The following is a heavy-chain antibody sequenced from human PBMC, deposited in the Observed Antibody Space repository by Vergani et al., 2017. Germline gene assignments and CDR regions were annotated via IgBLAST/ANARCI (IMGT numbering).Heavy chain of an antibody. CDR2: IYYSGST. CDR3: ARSSTPSDFGELNY. V-gene: IGHV4-59*01. J-gene: IGHJ4*02. D-gene: IGHD3-10*01. CDR1: GGSISSYY. Sequence: QVQLRESGPGLVKPSETLSLTCTVSGGSISSYYWSWIRQPPGKGLEWIGYIYYSGSTNYNPSLKSRVTISVDTSKNQFSLKLSSVTAADTAVYYCARSSTPSDFGELNYWGQGTLVTVSS.